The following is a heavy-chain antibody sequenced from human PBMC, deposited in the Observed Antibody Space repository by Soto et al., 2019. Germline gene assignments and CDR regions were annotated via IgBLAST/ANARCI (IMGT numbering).Heavy chain of an antibody. CDR3: TRLYSYAAFDI. V-gene: IGHV3-73*01. CDR2: IRSKANSYAT. D-gene: IGHD5-18*01. J-gene: IGHJ3*02. CDR1: GFTFSGSA. Sequence: EVQLVESGGGLVQPGWSLKLSCAASGFTFSGSAMHWVRQASGKGLEWVGRIRSKANSYATAYAASVKGRFTISRDDSKNTAYLQMNSLKTEDTAVYYCTRLYSYAAFDIWGQGTMVTVSS.